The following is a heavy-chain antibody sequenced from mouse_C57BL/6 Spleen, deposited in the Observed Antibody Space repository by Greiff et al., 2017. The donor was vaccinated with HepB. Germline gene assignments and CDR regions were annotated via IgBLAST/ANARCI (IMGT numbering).Heavy chain of an antibody. CDR3: ARERAMDY. CDR2: IYPRSGNT. CDR1: GYTFTSYG. V-gene: IGHV1-81*01. J-gene: IGHJ4*01. Sequence: VQLQQSGAELARPGASVKLSCKASGYTFTSYGISWVKQRTGQGLEWIGEIYPRSGNTYYNEKFNGKATLTADKSSSTAYMELRSLTSEDSAVYFCARERAMDYWGQGTSVTVSS.